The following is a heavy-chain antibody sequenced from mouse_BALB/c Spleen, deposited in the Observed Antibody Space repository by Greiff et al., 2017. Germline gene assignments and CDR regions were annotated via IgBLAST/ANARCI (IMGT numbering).Heavy chain of an antibody. CDR1: GFTFSDYG. CDR3: AREDYAMDY. V-gene: IGHV5-15*02. CDR2: ISNLAYSI. J-gene: IGHJ4*01. Sequence: EVKVVESGGGLVQPGGSRKLSCAASGFTFSDYGMAWVRQAPGKGPEWVAFISNLAYSIYYADTVTGRFTISRENAKNTLYLEMSSLRSEDTAMYYCAREDYAMDYWGQGTSVTVSS.